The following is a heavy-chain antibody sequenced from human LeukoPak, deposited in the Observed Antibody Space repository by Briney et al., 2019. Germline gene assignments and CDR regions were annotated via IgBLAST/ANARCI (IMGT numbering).Heavy chain of an antibody. CDR1: GYTFTSYD. CDR2: MNPNSGNT. J-gene: IGHJ3*02. Sequence: ASVKVSCEASGYTFTSYDINWVRQATGQGLEWMGWMNPNSGNTGYAQKFQGRVTMTRNTSISTAYMELSSLRSEDTAVYYCLYSSGYYSIYAFDIWGQGTMVTVSS. V-gene: IGHV1-8*01. CDR3: LYSSGYYSIYAFDI. D-gene: IGHD3-22*01.